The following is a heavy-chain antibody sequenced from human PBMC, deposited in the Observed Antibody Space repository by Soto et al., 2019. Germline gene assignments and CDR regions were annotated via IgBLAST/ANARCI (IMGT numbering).Heavy chain of an antibody. CDR3: ARFSWYDGDSITNYYMDF. J-gene: IGHJ6*03. D-gene: IGHD6-13*01. Sequence: LQESGPGLVKPSETLSLTCSVCGDSISSRSYYWACIRRPPWMGLEWIASISYTGNTYYNPSLTSRAAISGDTSKNQFSLKLSFVTAADTAVYYCARFSWYDGDSITNYYMDFWGNGATVTVSS. V-gene: IGHV4-39*01. CDR2: ISYTGNT. CDR1: GDSISSRSYY.